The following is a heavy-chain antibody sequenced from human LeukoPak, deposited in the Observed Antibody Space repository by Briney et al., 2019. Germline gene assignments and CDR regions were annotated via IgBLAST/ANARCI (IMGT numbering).Heavy chain of an antibody. J-gene: IGHJ4*02. CDR3: ARSHLDSRGYYYFDY. V-gene: IGHV4-31*03. D-gene: IGHD3-22*01. Sequence: PLETLSLTCTVSGGSISSGGYYWSWIRQHPGKGLEWIGYIYYSGSTSYNPSLKSRVTISVDTSQNQFSLKLSSVTAADTVVYYCARSHLDSRGYYYFDYWGQGTLVTVSS. CDR2: IYYSGST. CDR1: GGSISSGGYY.